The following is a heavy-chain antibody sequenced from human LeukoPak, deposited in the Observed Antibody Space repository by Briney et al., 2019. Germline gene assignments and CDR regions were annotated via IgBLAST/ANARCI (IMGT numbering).Heavy chain of an antibody. J-gene: IGHJ4*02. CDR3: ARWYYSGWAFDY. D-gene: IGHD6-19*01. CDR1: GGXISSYY. V-gene: IGHV4-59*08. Sequence: SETLSLTCTVSGGXISSYYCNWIRQPPGKGREWIGYIHDSGSTKYNPSIKSRVSISVDTSKNQFSLKLSSVTAADTAVYYCARWYYSGWAFDYWGQGTLVTVSS. CDR2: IHDSGST.